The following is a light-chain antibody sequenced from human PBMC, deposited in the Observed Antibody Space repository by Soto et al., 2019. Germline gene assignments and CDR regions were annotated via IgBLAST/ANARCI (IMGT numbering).Light chain of an antibody. CDR2: EVS. J-gene: IGLJ3*02. Sequence: QSVLTQPPSVSGSPGQSVTISCTGTSGDVGSYNRVTWYQQLPGTAPRLLIYEVSYRPSGVPDRFSGSKSGTTASLTISGLQAEDEATYYCSAYTTSSALMFGGGTKLTVL. CDR1: SGDVGSYNR. CDR3: SAYTTSSALM. V-gene: IGLV2-18*02.